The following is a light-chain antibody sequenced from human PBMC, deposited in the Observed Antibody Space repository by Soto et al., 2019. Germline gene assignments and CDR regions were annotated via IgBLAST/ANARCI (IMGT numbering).Light chain of an antibody. CDR1: QSVANSY. J-gene: IGKJ5*01. CDR2: GAS. CDR3: QQYGTLMT. Sequence: ETVLTQSPGTQSLSPGERATLSCRASQSVANSYLAWYQQKPCQAPRLLIYGASSRDTGIPDRFSGSGSGTDFTLTISRLESEDFAVYYCQQYGTLMTFGQGTGLEIK. V-gene: IGKV3-20*01.